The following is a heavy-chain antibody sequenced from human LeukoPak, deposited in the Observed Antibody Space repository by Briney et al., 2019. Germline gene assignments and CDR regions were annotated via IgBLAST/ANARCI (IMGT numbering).Heavy chain of an antibody. D-gene: IGHD2-21*01. J-gene: IGHJ4*02. Sequence: PSETLSLTCAVYGGSFSGYYWGWIRQPPGKGLEWIGTNSGSTYYNPSLKSRVTISVDTSKNQFSLKLSSVTAADTAIYYCATQILLCHYYWGQGTLVTVSS. V-gene: IGHV4-34*01. CDR1: GGSFSGYY. CDR2: NSGST. CDR3: ATQILLCHYY.